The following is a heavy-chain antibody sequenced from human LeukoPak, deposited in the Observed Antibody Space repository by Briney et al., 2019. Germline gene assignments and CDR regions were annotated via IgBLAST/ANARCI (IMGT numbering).Heavy chain of an antibody. Sequence: SETLSLTCAVHGGSFSGYYWTWIRQPPGKGLEWIGEINHSGSTSYNPSLKSRVTISVDTSNNQFSLKLSSVTAADTAVYYCARRLDLWGRGTLVTVSS. CDR1: GGSFSGYY. V-gene: IGHV4-34*01. J-gene: IGHJ2*01. CDR3: ARRLDL. CDR2: INHSGST.